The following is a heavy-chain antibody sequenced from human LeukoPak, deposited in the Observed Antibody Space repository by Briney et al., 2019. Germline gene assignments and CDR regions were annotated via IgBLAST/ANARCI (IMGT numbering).Heavy chain of an antibody. CDR3: ARSSWIQQSSDF. Sequence: GASVKVFCKASGYTFTSYGISWVRQAPGQGLEWMGWINTNTGNPTYAQDFTGRFVFSLDTSVTTTFLEISSLKAEDTAIYYCARSSWIQQSSDFWGQGTLVTVSS. CDR2: INTNTGNP. CDR1: GYTFTSYG. D-gene: IGHD5-18*01. V-gene: IGHV7-4-1*02. J-gene: IGHJ4*02.